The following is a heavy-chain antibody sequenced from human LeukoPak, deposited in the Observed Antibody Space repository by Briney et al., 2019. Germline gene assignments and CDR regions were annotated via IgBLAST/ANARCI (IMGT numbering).Heavy chain of an antibody. J-gene: IGHJ6*02. Sequence: ASMTVTFTASGYRFTIYAINWVRQPPGQGLGWMGGISTYNGNRDYAYEVQGKGTMTTDTSTSTAYMELRSLKSDDTAVYYCARDPLRSTWSTYYNALDVWGQGTTVTVSS. V-gene: IGHV1-18*01. CDR3: ARDPLRSTWSTYYNALDV. D-gene: IGHD6-13*01. CDR1: GYRFTIYA. CDR2: ISTYNGNR.